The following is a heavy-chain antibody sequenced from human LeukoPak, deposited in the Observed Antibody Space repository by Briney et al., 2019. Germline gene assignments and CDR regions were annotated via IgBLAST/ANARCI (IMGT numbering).Heavy chain of an antibody. CDR3: ARDTTGTTAACDI. Sequence: GGSLRLSCAAYGFTFSSYSMNWVRQAPGNELEWVSYISSSSSTIYYADSVKGRFTISRDNAKNSLYLQMNSLRAEDTAVYYCARDTTGTTAACDIWGQGTMVTVSS. CDR1: GFTFSSYS. D-gene: IGHD1-1*01. CDR2: ISSSSSTI. J-gene: IGHJ3*02. V-gene: IGHV3-48*01.